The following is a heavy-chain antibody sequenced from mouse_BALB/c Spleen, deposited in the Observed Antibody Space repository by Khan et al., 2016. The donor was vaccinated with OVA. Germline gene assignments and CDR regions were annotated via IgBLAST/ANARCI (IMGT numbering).Heavy chain of an antibody. CDR1: GFNIKDTY. CDR2: IDPANGNT. CDR3: ARDYWGVFAY. Sequence: EVQLQESGAELVKPGASVKLSCTASGFNIKDTYMHWVKQRPEQGLEWIGRIDPANGNTKYDPKFQGKATITSDTSSNTAYLQLHSLTSEEAAVYYCARDYWGVFAYWGQGTLITVSA. J-gene: IGHJ3*01. D-gene: IGHD1-1*01. V-gene: IGHV14-3*02.